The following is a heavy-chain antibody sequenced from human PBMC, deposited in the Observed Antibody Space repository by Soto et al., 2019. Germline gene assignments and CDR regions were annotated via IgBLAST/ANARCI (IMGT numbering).Heavy chain of an antibody. CDR1: GFTFSSYA. V-gene: IGHV3-23*01. CDR3: AKDASREKLRYFDWLFPIDY. D-gene: IGHD3-9*01. Sequence: PGGSLRLSCAASGFTFSSYAMSWVRPAPGKGLEWVSAISGSGGSTYYADSVKGRFTISRDNSKNTLYLQMNSLRAEDTAVYYCAKDASREKLRYFDWLFPIDYWGQGTLVTVSS. CDR2: ISGSGGST. J-gene: IGHJ4*02.